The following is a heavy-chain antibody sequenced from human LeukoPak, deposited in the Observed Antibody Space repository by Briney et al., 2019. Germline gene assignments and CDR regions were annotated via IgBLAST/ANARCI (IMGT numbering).Heavy chain of an antibody. CDR2: IYRGDSDT. J-gene: IGHJ4*02. D-gene: IGHD2-2*01. CDR3: ARHGVSYGVVVPAATDY. Sequence: GESLKISCKGSGYSFTSYWIGWVRQMPGKGLEWMGIIYRGDSDTRYSPSFQGQVTISADKSISTAYLQWSSLKASDTAMYYCARHGVSYGVVVPAATDYWGQGTLVTVSS. V-gene: IGHV5-51*01. CDR1: GYSFTSYW.